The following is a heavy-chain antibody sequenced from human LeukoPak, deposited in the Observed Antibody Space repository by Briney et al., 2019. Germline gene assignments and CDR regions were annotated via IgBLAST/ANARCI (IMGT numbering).Heavy chain of an antibody. V-gene: IGHV1-18*01. CDR1: GYTFTSYG. D-gene: IGHD2-2*01. CDR3: ARSDCSSTSCPGDY. J-gene: IGHJ4*02. Sequence: ASVRVSCKASGYTFTSYGISWVRQAPGQGLEWMGWISAYNGNTNYAQKLQGRVTMTTDTSTSTAYMELRSLRSDDTAVYYCARSDCSSTSCPGDYWGQGTLVTVSS. CDR2: ISAYNGNT.